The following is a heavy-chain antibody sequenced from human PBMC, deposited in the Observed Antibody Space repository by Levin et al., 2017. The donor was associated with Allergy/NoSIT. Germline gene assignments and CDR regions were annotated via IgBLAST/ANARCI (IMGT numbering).Heavy chain of an antibody. CDR1: GCSISSGGYY. V-gene: IGHV4-31*03. CDR3: ARAITMIPENDAFDI. J-gene: IGHJ3*02. CDR2: IYYSGST. D-gene: IGHD3-22*01. Sequence: LRLSCTVSGCSISSGGYYWSWIRQHPGKGLEWIGYIYYSGSTYYNPSLKSRVTISVDTSKNQFSLKLSSVTAADTAVYYCARAITMIPENDAFDIWGQGTMVTVSS.